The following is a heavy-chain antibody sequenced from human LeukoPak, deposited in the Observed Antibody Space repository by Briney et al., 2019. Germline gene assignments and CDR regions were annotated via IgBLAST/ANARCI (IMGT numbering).Heavy chain of an antibody. D-gene: IGHD6-19*01. V-gene: IGHV1-46*04. J-gene: IGHJ4*02. CDR2: INPSDSRT. CDR3: ARGLDSSGWSYFEY. Sequence: ASVKVSCKASGYTFISYYIHWMRQAPGQGPEWMGVINPSDSRTRYAQKLQGRVTMTRDTSTSTLYMELSSLRSEDTAVYYCARGLDSSGWSYFEYWGQGTLVTVSS. CDR1: GYTFISYY.